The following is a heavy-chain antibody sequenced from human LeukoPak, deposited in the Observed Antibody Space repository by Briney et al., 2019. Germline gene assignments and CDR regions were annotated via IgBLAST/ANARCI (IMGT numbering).Heavy chain of an antibody. Sequence: ASVKVSCKASGYNFPSHGISWVRQAPGQGLEWMGWISVDIGNTNYAQRLLGRVTMTTDTSTTTAYMELTSLTSDDTAVYYCARDRSGYCGGTSCLLFDYWGQGTLVTVSS. J-gene: IGHJ4*02. CDR2: ISVDIGNT. V-gene: IGHV1-18*01. CDR1: GYNFPSHG. CDR3: ARDRSGYCGGTSCLLFDY. D-gene: IGHD2-15*01.